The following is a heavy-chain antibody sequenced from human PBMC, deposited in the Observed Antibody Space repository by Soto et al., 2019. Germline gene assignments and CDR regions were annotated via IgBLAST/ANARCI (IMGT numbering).Heavy chain of an antibody. Sequence: GESLKISCTATVYSFNSYWMGWVREMPGQGLEWRGSLYPGDSDTIYSPSFQGQVTISADKSISTAYLQWSSLKASDTAMYYRPRHPRGAAAGTVPSSFDPWGQGTLVTDSS. J-gene: IGHJ5*02. D-gene: IGHD6-13*01. CDR3: PRHPRGAAAGTVPSSFDP. CDR1: VYSFNSYW. CDR2: LYPGDSDT. V-gene: IGHV5-51*01.